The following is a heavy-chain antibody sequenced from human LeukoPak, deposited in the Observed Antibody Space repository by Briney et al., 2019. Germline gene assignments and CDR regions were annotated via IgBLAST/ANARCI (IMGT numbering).Heavy chain of an antibody. Sequence: ASVKVSCKASGYTFTSYDVNWVRQATGQGLEWMGSMNPNSGNTGYAQKFQGRVTITRNTSTSTAYMELSSLRSEDTAVYYCARGPRLYYYMDVWGKGTTVTVSS. CDR1: GYTFTSYD. CDR3: ARGPRLYYYMDV. V-gene: IGHV1-8*03. J-gene: IGHJ6*03. CDR2: MNPNSGNT.